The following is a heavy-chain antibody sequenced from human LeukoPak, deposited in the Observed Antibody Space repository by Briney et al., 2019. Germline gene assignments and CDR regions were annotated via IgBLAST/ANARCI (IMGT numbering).Heavy chain of an antibody. CDR3: ANIGSYYSNYDIPAY. CDR2: ISGSGGST. D-gene: IGHD4-11*01. V-gene: IGHV3-23*01. CDR1: GFTFSSYA. J-gene: IGHJ4*02. Sequence: AGGSLRLSCAASGFTFSSYAMSWVRQAPGKGLEWVSAISGSGGSTYYADSVKGRFTISRDNSKNTLYLQMNSLRAEDTAVYYCANIGSYYSNYDIPAYWGQGTLVTVSS.